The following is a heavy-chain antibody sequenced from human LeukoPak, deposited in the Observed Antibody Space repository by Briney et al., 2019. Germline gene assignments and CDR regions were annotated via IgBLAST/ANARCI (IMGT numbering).Heavy chain of an antibody. V-gene: IGHV4-4*07. CDR1: GGSISSYY. D-gene: IGHD3-22*01. Sequence: PSETLSLTCTVAGGSISSYYWSWIRQPAGKGLELIGRIYTSGSTNYNPSLKSRVTMSVDTSKNQFSLKLSSVTASDTAVYYCARARYYYDSSGYEDYFDYWGQGTLVTVSS. CDR2: IYTSGST. J-gene: IGHJ4*02. CDR3: ARARYYYDSSGYEDYFDY.